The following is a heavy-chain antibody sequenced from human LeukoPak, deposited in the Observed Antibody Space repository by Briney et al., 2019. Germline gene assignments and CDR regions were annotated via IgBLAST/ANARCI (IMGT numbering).Heavy chain of an antibody. CDR1: GGSFSGYY. CDR2: INHSGST. V-gene: IGHV4-34*01. Sequence: SETLSLTCAVYGGSFSGYYWSWIRQPPGKGLEWIGEINHSGSTNYNPSLKSRVTISVDTSKNQFSLKLSSVTAADTAVYYCARRGVRFLEWSGTCFDYWGQGTLVTVSS. CDR3: ARRGVRFLEWSGTCFDY. D-gene: IGHD3-3*01. J-gene: IGHJ4*02.